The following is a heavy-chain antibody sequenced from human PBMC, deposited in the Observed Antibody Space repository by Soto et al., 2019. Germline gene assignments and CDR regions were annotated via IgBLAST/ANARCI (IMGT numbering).Heavy chain of an antibody. J-gene: IGHJ6*02. CDR2: IYYSGST. V-gene: IGHV4-39*01. D-gene: IGHD6-19*01. CDR1: GGSISSSSYY. CDR3: GSWRSGFESYFGMDA. Sequence: SETLSLSCTVSGGSISSSSYYWGWIRQPPGKGLEWIGSIYYSGSTYYNPSLKSRVTISVDTSKNQFSLKLSSVTAADTAVYYCGSWRSGFESYFGMDAWVQWRSVT.